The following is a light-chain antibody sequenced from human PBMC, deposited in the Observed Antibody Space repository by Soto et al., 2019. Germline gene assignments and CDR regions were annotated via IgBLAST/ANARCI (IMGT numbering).Light chain of an antibody. J-gene: IGKJ4*01. V-gene: IGKV3-15*01. CDR3: QQYNNRPPLT. CDR1: QSVTSN. CDR2: GAS. Sequence: EMMMTQSPATLSVSPGERATLSCRASQSVTSNLAWYQQKPGQAPRLLIYGASTRATGIPARFSGSGSGSAFTLTISSLQSEDFAVYYCQQYNNRPPLTFGGGTKV.